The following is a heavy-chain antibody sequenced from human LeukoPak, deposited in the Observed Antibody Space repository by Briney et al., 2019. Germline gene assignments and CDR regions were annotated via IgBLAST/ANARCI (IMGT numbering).Heavy chain of an antibody. J-gene: IGHJ4*02. Sequence: PSETLSLTCTVSGGSISSSSYYWGWIRQPPGKGLEWIGSIYYSGSTYYNPSLKSRVTISVDTSKNQFSLKLSSVTAADTAVYYCARSGYSRYFDYWGQGTLVTVSS. CDR1: GGSISSSSYY. CDR2: IYYSGST. D-gene: IGHD3-3*01. CDR3: ARSGYSRYFDY. V-gene: IGHV4-39*01.